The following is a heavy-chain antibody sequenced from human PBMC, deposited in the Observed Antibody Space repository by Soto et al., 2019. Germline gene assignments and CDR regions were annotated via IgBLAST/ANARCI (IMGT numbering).Heavy chain of an antibody. V-gene: IGHV3-48*01. CDR1: GFTFSSYS. CDR2: ISSSSSTI. J-gene: IGHJ6*02. CDR3: ASPRRSYYGMDV. Sequence: PGGSLRLSCAASGFTFSSYSMNWVRQAPGKGLEWVSYISSSSSTIYYADSVKGRFTISRDNAKNSLYLQMNSQRAEDTAVYYCASPRRSYYGMDVWGQGTTVTVSS.